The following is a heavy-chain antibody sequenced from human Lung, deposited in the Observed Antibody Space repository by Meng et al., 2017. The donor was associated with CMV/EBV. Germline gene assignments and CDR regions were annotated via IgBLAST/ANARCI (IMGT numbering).Heavy chain of an antibody. Sequence: VRLTASGPGLVKPSQTLSLTCTVSGGSISSGGYYWSWIRQHPGKGLEWIGYIHSSGSTYYNPSLRSRLTISVDTSKNQFSLKLSSVTAADTAVYYCARASYGSGSPLGESWFDPWGQGTLVTVSS. CDR1: GGSISSGGYY. J-gene: IGHJ5*02. CDR3: ARASYGSGSPLGESWFDP. D-gene: IGHD3-10*01. CDR2: IHSSGST. V-gene: IGHV4-31*03.